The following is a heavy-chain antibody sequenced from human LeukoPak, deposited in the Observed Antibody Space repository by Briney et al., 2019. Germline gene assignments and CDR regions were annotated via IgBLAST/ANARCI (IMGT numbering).Heavy chain of an antibody. D-gene: IGHD3-22*01. Sequence: PGGSLRLSCAASGFTFSSYAMSWVRQAPGKGLEWVSAISGSGGSTYYADSVKGRFTISRDNSKNTLYLQMNSLRAEDTAVYYCAKGAYYYDSSGYHFDYWGQVTLVTVSS. J-gene: IGHJ4*02. CDR1: GFTFSSYA. V-gene: IGHV3-23*01. CDR3: AKGAYYYDSSGYHFDY. CDR2: ISGSGGST.